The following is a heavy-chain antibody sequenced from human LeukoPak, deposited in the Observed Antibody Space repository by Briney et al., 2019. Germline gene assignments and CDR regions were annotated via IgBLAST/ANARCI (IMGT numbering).Heavy chain of an antibody. CDR3: ASTGRSLAARIHYFDY. D-gene: IGHD6-6*01. Sequence: KPSETLSLTCTVSGGSISPYYWSWIRQPPGKGLEWIAYIYYSGSTNYNPSLKSRVTISVDTSKNQFSLKLSSVTAADTAVYYCASTGRSLAARIHYFDYWGQGTLVTVSS. CDR2: IYYSGST. J-gene: IGHJ4*02. V-gene: IGHV4-59*01. CDR1: GGSISPYY.